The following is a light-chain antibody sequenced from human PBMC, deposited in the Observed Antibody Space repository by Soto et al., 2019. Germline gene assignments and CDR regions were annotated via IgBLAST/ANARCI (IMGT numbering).Light chain of an antibody. J-gene: IGLJ2*01. Sequence: QSVLTQPASVSGSPGQSITIFCTGTSSDVGGYNYVSWYQQHPGKAPKLMIYDVSNRPSGVSNRFSGSKSGNTASLTISGLQPEDEADYYCSLYTSSSTLEFGGGTQLTVL. CDR3: SLYTSSSTLE. CDR1: SSDVGGYNY. CDR2: DVS. V-gene: IGLV2-14*01.